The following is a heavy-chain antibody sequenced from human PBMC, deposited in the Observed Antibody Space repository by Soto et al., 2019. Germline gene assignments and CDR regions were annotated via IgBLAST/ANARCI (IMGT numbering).Heavy chain of an antibody. V-gene: IGHV1-69*13. Sequence: ASVKVSCKASGGTFSNYAITWVRQAPGQGLEWLGRIIPIFGTANYAQKFQGRVTITADESTTTAYMELSSLRSDDTAVYYCAKDGGRAGYFHHWGQGTPVTVSS. D-gene: IGHD2-15*01. CDR1: GGTFSNYA. CDR2: IIPIFGTA. J-gene: IGHJ1*01. CDR3: AKDGGRAGYFHH.